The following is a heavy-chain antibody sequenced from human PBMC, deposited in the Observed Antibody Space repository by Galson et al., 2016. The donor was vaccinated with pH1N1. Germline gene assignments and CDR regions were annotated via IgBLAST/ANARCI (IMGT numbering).Heavy chain of an antibody. CDR3: ARLDRYCSGGTCFSFWFAR. Sequence: QSGAEVKKPGESLKISCKGSGYNFTNYWIGWVRQMPGKGLEWMGIVYPGDPDIKYSPSLRGQVTISADKSISTAYLHWSGLKASDTAMYYCARLDRYCSGGTCFSFWFARWGQGTLVTVSS. D-gene: IGHD2-15*01. CDR2: VYPGDPDI. CDR1: GYNFTNYW. J-gene: IGHJ5*02. V-gene: IGHV5-51*01.